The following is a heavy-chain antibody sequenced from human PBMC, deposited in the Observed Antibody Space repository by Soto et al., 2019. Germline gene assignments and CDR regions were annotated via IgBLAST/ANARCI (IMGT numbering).Heavy chain of an antibody. J-gene: IGHJ6*02. CDR2: IYYSGST. D-gene: IGHD2-15*01. V-gene: IGHV4-39*01. CDR1: GGSISSSSYY. CDR3: AIAGRELCSGESCYSGLYGMDV. Sequence: PSETLSLTCTVSGGSISSSSYYWGWIRQPPGKGLAWIGSIYYSGSTYYNQSLKSQVTISVDTSKNQFSLKLSSVTAADTAVYYCAIAGRELCSGESCYSGLYGMDVWGQGTTVTVSS.